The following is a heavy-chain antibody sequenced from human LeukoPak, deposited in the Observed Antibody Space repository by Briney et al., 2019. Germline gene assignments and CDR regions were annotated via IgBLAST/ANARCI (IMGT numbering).Heavy chain of an antibody. CDR2: IYYSGST. D-gene: IGHD3-16*02. J-gene: IGHJ3*02. Sequence: SETLSLTCTVSGGSTSSYYWSWIRQPPGKGLEWIGYIYYSGSTNYNPSLKSRVTISVDTSKNQFSLKLSSVTAADTAVYYCARVSSWAFDIWGQGTMVTVSS. CDR3: ARVSSWAFDI. V-gene: IGHV4-59*01. CDR1: GGSTSSYY.